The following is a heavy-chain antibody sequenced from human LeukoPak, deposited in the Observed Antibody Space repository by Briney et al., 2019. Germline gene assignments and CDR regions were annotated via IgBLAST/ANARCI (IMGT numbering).Heavy chain of an antibody. CDR1: GFTFSSYG. CDR3: ATHDILTGYSYYYFDY. CDR2: IRYDGNDK. Sequence: GGSLRLSRAASGFTFSSYGMHWVRQAPGKGLEWVALIRYDGNDKYYVDTVKGRFTISRDNSKNTLYLQMNSLRAEDTAVYYCATHDILTGYSYYYFDYWGQGTLVTVSS. J-gene: IGHJ4*02. D-gene: IGHD3-9*01. V-gene: IGHV3-30*02.